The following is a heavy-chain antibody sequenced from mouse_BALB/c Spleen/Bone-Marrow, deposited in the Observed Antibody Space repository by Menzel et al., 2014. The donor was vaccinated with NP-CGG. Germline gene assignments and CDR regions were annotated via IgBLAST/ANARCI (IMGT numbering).Heavy chain of an antibody. V-gene: IGHV1S81*02. CDR2: INPTNGST. CDR1: GYTLTSYW. J-gene: IGHJ1*01. D-gene: IGHD3-1*01. Sequence: QVQLKQSGAELVRPGVSVKLSCKASGYTLTSYWMHWIKQGPEQGLERIGEINPTNGSTNYNEEFKTKATLTVDKSSSTAYMQLSSLTSEDSAVYYCASGPWYFDVWGAGTTVTVSS. CDR3: ASGPWYFDV.